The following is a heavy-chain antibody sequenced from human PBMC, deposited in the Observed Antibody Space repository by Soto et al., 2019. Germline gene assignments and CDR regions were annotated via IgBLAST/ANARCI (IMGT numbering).Heavy chain of an antibody. J-gene: IGHJ4*02. CDR1: GFKFNSYS. CDR3: ARDREAAYGGFYYGSGSLNFAY. D-gene: IGHD3-10*01. Sequence: GGSLRLSCAASGFKFNSYSMHWVRQAPGKGLEWVAEIWYDGTNKYYADSVKGRFTISRDNSQNTLYLQMNSLRVEDTAVYYCARDREAAYGGFYYGSGSLNFAYWGQGAPVTVYS. V-gene: IGHV3-33*08. CDR2: IWYDGTNK.